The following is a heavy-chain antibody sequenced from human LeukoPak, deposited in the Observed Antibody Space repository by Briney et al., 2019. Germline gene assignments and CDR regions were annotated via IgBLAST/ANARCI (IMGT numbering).Heavy chain of an antibody. CDR2: ISAYNGNT. CDR1: GYTFTSYG. J-gene: IGHJ6*03. D-gene: IGHD3-3*01. CDR3: ARLRVLRFLEWLLYRSADYYYYMDV. V-gene: IGHV1-18*01. Sequence: ASVKVSCKASGYTFTSYGISWVRQAPGQGLEWMGWISAYNGNTNYAQKLQGRVTMTTDTSTSTAYMELRSLRSDDTAVHYCARLRVLRFLEWLLYRSADYYYYMDVWGKGTTVTVSS.